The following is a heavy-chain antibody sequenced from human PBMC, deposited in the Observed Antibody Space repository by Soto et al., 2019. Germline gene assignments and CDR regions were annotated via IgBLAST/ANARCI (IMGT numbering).Heavy chain of an antibody. J-gene: IGHJ4*02. V-gene: IGHV5-51*01. CDR2: IYPGDSDT. CDR1: GYSFTSYW. D-gene: IGHD2-21*01. Sequence: PGESLKISCKGSGYSFTSYWIGWVRQMPGKGLEWMGIIYPGDSDTRYSPSSQGQVTISADKSISTAYLQWSSLKASDTAMYYCARHLRASYRPYYFDYWGQGTLVTVSS. CDR3: ARHLRASYRPYYFDY.